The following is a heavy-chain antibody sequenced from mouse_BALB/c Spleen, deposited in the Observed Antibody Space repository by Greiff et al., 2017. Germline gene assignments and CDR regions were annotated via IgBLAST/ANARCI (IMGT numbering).Heavy chain of an antibody. J-gene: IGHJ4*01. Sequence: EVKLEESGGGLVKLGGSLKLSCAASGFTFSSYYMSWVRQTPEKRLELVAAINSNGGSTYYPDTVKGRFTISRDNAKNTLYLQMSSLKSEDTALYYCARSLYYYGSSYYAMDYWGQGTSVTVSS. D-gene: IGHD1-1*01. CDR3: ARSLYYYGSSYYAMDY. V-gene: IGHV5-6-2*01. CDR2: INSNGGST. CDR1: GFTFSSYY.